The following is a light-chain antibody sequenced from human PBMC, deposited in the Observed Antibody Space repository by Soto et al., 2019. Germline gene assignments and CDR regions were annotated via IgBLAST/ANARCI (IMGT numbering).Light chain of an antibody. V-gene: IGKV3-20*01. CDR3: QQYGSSPQT. J-gene: IGKJ1*01. Sequence: EIVFTQSPGTLALSPGEIATLSCRASQSIRSSYLAWYQQKPGQAPRLLIYGASSRATGIPDRFSGSGSGTDFTLTISRLEPEDSAVYYCQQYGSSPQTFGQGTKV. CDR2: GAS. CDR1: QSIRSSY.